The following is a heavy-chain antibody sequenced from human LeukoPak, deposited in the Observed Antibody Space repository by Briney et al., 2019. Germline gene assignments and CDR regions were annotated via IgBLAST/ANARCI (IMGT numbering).Heavy chain of an antibody. J-gene: IGHJ3*01. CDR3: VKDGEWTFDV. CDR2: IGQDGTTK. D-gene: IGHD3-3*01. Sequence: GGSLRLSCAASGFSFSNSGMHWVRQAPGKGLEWVAFIGQDGTTKYYVDSVKGRFTIPGDNPKKMAYLQMNNPRAEDTAIYYCVKDGEWTFDVWGQGTMVTVS. V-gene: IGHV3-30*02. CDR1: GFSFSNSG.